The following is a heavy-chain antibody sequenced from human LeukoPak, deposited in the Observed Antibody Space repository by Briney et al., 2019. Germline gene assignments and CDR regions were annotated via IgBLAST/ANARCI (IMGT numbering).Heavy chain of an antibody. D-gene: IGHD6-13*01. CDR1: GGSISSSSRY. CDR3: ARRKYQAAADF. Sequence: PSETLSLTCTVSGGSISSSSRYWGWIRQPPGKGLEWIGNIYYSGNTYYNPSLKSRVTMSVDTSKNQFSLKLSSVTAADTAVYYCARRKYQAAADFWGQGTLVTVSS. CDR2: IYYSGNT. V-gene: IGHV4-39*01. J-gene: IGHJ4*02.